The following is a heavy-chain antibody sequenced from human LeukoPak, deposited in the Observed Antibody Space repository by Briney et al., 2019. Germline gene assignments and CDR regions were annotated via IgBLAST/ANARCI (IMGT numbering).Heavy chain of an antibody. Sequence: GGSLRLSCAASGFTFSSYSISWVRQAPGKGLEWVSSISSTSRYRYYADSVKGRVTISRDNAKNSLYLQMNSLRAEDTAVYYCARDQGIVGPTYDAFDIWGQGTMVTVSS. V-gene: IGHV3-21*01. CDR3: ARDQGIVGPTYDAFDI. J-gene: IGHJ3*02. D-gene: IGHD1-26*01. CDR1: GFTFSSYS. CDR2: ISSTSRYR.